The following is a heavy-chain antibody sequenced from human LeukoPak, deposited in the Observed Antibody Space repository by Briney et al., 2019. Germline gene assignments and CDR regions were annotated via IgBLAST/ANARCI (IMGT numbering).Heavy chain of an antibody. CDR1: GFTFSSYS. CDR2: ISSSSYI. Sequence: GGSLRLSCAASGFTFSSYSMNWVRQAPGKGLEWVSSISSSSYIYYADSVKGRFTISRDNAKNSLYLQMNSLRAEDTAVYYCARDLLRAMATFDYWGQGTLVTVSS. J-gene: IGHJ4*02. V-gene: IGHV3-21*01. D-gene: IGHD2-2*01. CDR3: ARDLLRAMATFDY.